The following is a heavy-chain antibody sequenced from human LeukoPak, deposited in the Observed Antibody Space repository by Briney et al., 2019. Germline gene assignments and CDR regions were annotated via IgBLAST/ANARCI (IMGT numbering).Heavy chain of an antibody. CDR2: IFYSGST. D-gene: IGHD3-10*01. V-gene: IGHV4-39*07. CDR1: RGSISSSSYY. CDR3: ASPAMVRGLFKQSQYYFDY. Sequence: PSETLSLTCAVSRGSISSSSYYWGWIRQPPGTGLEWIGNIFYSGSTYYNPSLKSRVTISLDTSKNQFSLKLSSVTAADTAVYYCASPAMVRGLFKQSQYYFDYWSQGTLVTVSS. J-gene: IGHJ4*02.